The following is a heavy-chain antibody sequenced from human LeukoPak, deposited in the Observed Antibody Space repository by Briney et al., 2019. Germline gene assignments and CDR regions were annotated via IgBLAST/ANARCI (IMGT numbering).Heavy chain of an antibody. J-gene: IGHJ4*02. V-gene: IGHV3-74*01. Sequence: GGSLRLSCAASGFTFTNYWVHWVRQAPGMGLVWVSRINPDGTTTSYADSVKGRFTISRDNAKNTLYLQMNSLRAEDTAVYYCARGYSGSYRIDYWGQGTLVTVSS. CDR3: ARGYSGSYRIDY. D-gene: IGHD1-26*01. CDR2: INPDGTTT. CDR1: GFTFTNYW.